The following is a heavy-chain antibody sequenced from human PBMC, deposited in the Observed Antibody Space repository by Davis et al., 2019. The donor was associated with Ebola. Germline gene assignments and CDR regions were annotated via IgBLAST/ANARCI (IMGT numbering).Heavy chain of an antibody. V-gene: IGHV3-7*01. CDR1: GFTFSTYW. CDR2: IKEDGSQK. J-gene: IGHJ6*02. Sequence: GGSLRLSCAASGFTFSTYWMTWVRQAPGKGLEWVANIKEDGSQKNYVDSVKGRFIISRDNAKNSLYLQMNSLRAEDTAVYYCARDRVVYATNYYYYGMDVWGQGTTVTVSS. D-gene: IGHD2-8*02. CDR3: ARDRVVYATNYYYYGMDV.